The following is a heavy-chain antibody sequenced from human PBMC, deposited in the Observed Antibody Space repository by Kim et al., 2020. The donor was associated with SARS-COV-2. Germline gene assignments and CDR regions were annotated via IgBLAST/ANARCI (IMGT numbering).Heavy chain of an antibody. J-gene: IGHJ4*02. CDR1: GGSISSGGYY. D-gene: IGHD5-18*01. V-gene: IGHV4-31*03. CDR2: IYYSGST. Sequence: SETLSLTCTVSGGSISSGGYYWSWIRQHPGKGLEWIGYIYYSGSTYYNPSLKSRVTISVDTSKNQFSLKLSSVTAADTAVYYCARDSAHSTWIQLWSPPTYWGQGTLVTVSS. CDR3: ARDSAHSTWIQLWSPPTY.